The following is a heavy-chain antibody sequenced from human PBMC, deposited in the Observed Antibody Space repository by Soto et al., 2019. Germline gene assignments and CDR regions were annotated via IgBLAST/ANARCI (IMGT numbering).Heavy chain of an antibody. J-gene: IGHJ6*02. V-gene: IGHV1-3*05. Sequence: QVQLVQSGAEEKKPGASVKVSCKASGYTFTSYAMHWVRQAPGQRLEWMGWINAGNGNTKYSQKFQGRVTITRDTSASTAYMELSSLRSEDTAVYYCARLRIAAAGSDYYYYYYGMDVWGQGTTVTVSS. CDR3: ARLRIAAAGSDYYYYYYGMDV. D-gene: IGHD6-13*01. CDR1: GYTFTSYA. CDR2: INAGNGNT.